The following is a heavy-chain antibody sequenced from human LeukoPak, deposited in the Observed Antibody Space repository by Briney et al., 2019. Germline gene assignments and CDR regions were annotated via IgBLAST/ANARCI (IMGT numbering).Heavy chain of an antibody. CDR3: ARGSGSSGYYPIKY. CDR2: INSDGSST. D-gene: IGHD3-22*01. CDR1: GFTFSSYW. V-gene: IGHV3-74*01. J-gene: IGHJ4*02. Sequence: PGGSLRLSCAASGFTFSSYWMHWVRQAPGKGLVWVPRINSDGSSTSYADSVKGRFTISRDNAKNTLYLQMNSLRAEDTAVYYCARGSGSSGYYPIKYWGQGTLVTVSS.